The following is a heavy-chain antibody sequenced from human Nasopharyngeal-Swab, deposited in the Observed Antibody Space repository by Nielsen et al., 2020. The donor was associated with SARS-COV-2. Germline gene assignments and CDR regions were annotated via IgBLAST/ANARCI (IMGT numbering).Heavy chain of an antibody. Sequence: GGSLRLSCKGSGYSFTSYWITWVRQMPGKGLEWMGKIDPSDSFTNYSPSFQGHVTISADKSISTAYLQWSTLKASDTAIYYCARGPRYFDLWGRGTLVTVSS. J-gene: IGHJ2*01. V-gene: IGHV5-10-1*01. CDR3: ARGPRYFDL. D-gene: IGHD2-15*01. CDR2: IDPSDSFT. CDR1: GYSFTSYW.